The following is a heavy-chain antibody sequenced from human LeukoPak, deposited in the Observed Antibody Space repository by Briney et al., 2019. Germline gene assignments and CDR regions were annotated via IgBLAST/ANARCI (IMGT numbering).Heavy chain of an antibody. Sequence: SVKVSCKASEGTFSSYAISWVRQAPGQGLEWMGGIIPIFGTTNYAQKFQDRVTITADKSTSTAYMELSSLRSEDTAVYYCARGSQGITAMADWGQGTLVTVSS. D-gene: IGHD5-18*01. CDR2: IIPIFGTT. V-gene: IGHV1-69*06. J-gene: IGHJ4*02. CDR1: EGTFSSYA. CDR3: ARGSQGITAMAD.